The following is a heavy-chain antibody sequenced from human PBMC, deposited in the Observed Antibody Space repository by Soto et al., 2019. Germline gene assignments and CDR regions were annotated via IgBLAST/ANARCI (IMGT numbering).Heavy chain of an antibody. D-gene: IGHD3-22*01. Sequence: QVQLVQSGAEMKKPGSSVKVSCKASGGTFKTYTINWVRQAPGQGLEWMGGIIPMFTTTKYAQRFQDRVTITADESTTTAYMELSSLRSEDTAISYCARKSNSDYYFAISDFSDAYDVWGQGTMVTVSS. CDR2: IIPMFTTT. CDR1: GGTFKTYT. J-gene: IGHJ3*01. V-gene: IGHV1-69*01. CDR3: ARKSNSDYYFAISDFSDAYDV.